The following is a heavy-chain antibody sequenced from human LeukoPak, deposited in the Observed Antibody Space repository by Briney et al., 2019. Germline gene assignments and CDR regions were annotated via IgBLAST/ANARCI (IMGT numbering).Heavy chain of an antibody. J-gene: IGHJ6*03. D-gene: IGHD4-23*01. CDR2: MNPNSGNT. CDR3: ARAPVVTSYYYYYYMDV. CDR1: GYTFTSYD. V-gene: IGHV1-8*01. Sequence: ASVKVSCKASGYTFTSYDINWVRQATGQGLEWMGWMNPNSGNTGYAQKFQGRVTMTRNTSISTAYMELSSLRSEDMAVYCCARAPVVTSYYYYYYMDVWGKGTTVTVSS.